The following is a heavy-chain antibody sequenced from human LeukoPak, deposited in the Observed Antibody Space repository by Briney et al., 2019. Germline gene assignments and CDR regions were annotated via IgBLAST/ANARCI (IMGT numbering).Heavy chain of an antibody. CDR2: INHSGST. Sequence: SETLSLTCAVYGGFFNNYYWSWIRQAPGKGLEWIGEINHSGSTNYNPSLKSPVTISADTSKNQFSLKLSSVSAADTAVYYCARVQAAGDGYYFDFWGQGTLVTVSS. CDR3: ARVQAAGDGYYFDF. V-gene: IGHV4-34*01. D-gene: IGHD7-27*01. CDR1: GGFFNNYY. J-gene: IGHJ4*02.